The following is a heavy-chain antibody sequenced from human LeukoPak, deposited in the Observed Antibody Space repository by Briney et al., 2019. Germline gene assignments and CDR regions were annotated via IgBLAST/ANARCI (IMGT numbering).Heavy chain of an antibody. Sequence: GGSLRLSCAASGFTSSSYWMSWVRQAPGKGLEWVANIKQDGSEKYYVDSVKGRFTISRDNAKNSLYLQMNSLRAEDTAVYYCAREITMLACFDYWGQGTLVTVSS. V-gene: IGHV3-7*03. CDR2: IKQDGSEK. CDR3: AREITMLACFDY. D-gene: IGHD3-10*01. J-gene: IGHJ4*02. CDR1: GFTSSSYW.